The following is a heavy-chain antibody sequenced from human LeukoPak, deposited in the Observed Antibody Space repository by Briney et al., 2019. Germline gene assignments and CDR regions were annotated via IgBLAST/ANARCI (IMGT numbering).Heavy chain of an antibody. V-gene: IGHV4-34*01. J-gene: IGHJ5*02. CDR1: GGSFSGYY. D-gene: IGHD2-2*01. Sequence: SETVSLTCAVYGGSFSGYYWSWIRQPPGKGLEWIGEINHSGSTNYNPSLKSRVTISVDTSKNQFSLKLSSVTAADTAVYYCARGGADIVVVPAAMGRWFDPWGQGTLVTVSS. CDR3: ARGGADIVVVPAAMGRWFDP. CDR2: INHSGST.